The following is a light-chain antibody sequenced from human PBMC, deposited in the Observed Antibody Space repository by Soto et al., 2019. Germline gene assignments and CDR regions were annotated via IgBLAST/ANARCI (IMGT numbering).Light chain of an antibody. CDR2: KAS. J-gene: IGKJ2*01. CDR3: QQQGT. CDR1: QSISSW. V-gene: IGKV1-5*03. Sequence: DIQMTQSPSTLSASVGDRVTITCRASQSISSWLAWYQQKPGKAPKLLIYKASSLESGVPSRFSGSGSGTEFTLTTSSLQPDDFATYYCQQQGTFGQGTKLEIK.